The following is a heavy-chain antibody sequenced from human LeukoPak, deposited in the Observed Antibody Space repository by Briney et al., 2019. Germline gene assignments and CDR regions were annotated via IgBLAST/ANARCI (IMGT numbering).Heavy chain of an antibody. CDR2: ISSSSSTI. CDR3: ARDGVETGDFAGYCMDV. D-gene: IGHD7-27*01. CDR1: GFTFSSYS. J-gene: IGHJ6*03. Sequence: GGSLRLSCAASGFTFSSYSMNWVRQAPGKGLEWVSYISSSSSTIYYADSVKGRFTISRDNAKNSLYLQMNSLRAEDTAVYYCARDGVETGDFAGYCMDVWGKGTTVTVSS. V-gene: IGHV3-48*04.